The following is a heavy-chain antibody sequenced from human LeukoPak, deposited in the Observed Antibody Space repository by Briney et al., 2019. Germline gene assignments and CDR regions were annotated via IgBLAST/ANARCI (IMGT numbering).Heavy chain of an antibody. V-gene: IGHV3-49*03. CDR2: IRSKAYGGTT. J-gene: IGHJ6*02. D-gene: IGHD6-13*01. CDR1: GFTFGDYA. Sequence: GGSLRLSCTASGFTFGDYAMSWFRQAPGKGLEWVGFIRSKAYGGTTEYAASVKGRFTISRDDSKSIAYLQMNSLKAEDTAVYYCARDNMAAPGNSYYYGLDVWGQGTTVTVSS. CDR3: ARDNMAAPGNSYYYGLDV.